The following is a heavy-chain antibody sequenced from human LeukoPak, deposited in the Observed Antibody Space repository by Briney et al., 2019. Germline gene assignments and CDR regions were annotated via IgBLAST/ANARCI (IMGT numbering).Heavy chain of an antibody. CDR3: AKENWVYNWKYDSSGSGINY. CDR1: GFIFSNYG. V-gene: IGHV3-30*02. J-gene: IGHJ4*02. Sequence: PGKSLRLSCAASGFIFSNYGMHWVRQAPGKGLEWVAFIRYDGSNKSYTDSVKGRFTISRDNSKNTLYLEVISLTAEDTAVYYCAKENWVYNWKYDSSGSGINYWGQGTRVTVSS. CDR2: IRYDGSNK. D-gene: IGHD3-22*01.